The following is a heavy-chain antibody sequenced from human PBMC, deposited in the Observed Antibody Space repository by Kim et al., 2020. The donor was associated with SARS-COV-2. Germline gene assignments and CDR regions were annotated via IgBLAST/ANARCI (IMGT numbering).Heavy chain of an antibody. Sequence: GESLKISCKGSGYSFTSYWIGWVRQMPGKGLEWMGIIYPGDSDTRYSPSFQGQVTISADKSINTAYLQWSSLKASDTAMYYCARGRYGGNGFNYFDYWGQGTLVTVSS. CDR3: ARGRYGGNGFNYFDY. CDR2: IYPGDSDT. J-gene: IGHJ4*02. CDR1: GYSFTSYW. V-gene: IGHV5-51*01. D-gene: IGHD5-12*01.